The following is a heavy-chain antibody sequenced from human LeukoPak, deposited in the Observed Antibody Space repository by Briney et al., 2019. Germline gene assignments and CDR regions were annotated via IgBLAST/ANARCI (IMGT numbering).Heavy chain of an antibody. CDR2: MYYSGST. V-gene: IGHV4-31*03. CDR3: ARLGTGSNQNFYYYIDV. J-gene: IGHJ6*03. CDR1: GGSISSGGYY. D-gene: IGHD1-14*01. Sequence: SETLSLTCTVSGGSISSGGYYWSWIRQHPGKGLEWIGYMYYSGSTYYNPSLKSRVTISVDTSKNQFSLKLSSVTAADTAVYYCARLGTGSNQNFYYYIDVWGKGTMVTVSS.